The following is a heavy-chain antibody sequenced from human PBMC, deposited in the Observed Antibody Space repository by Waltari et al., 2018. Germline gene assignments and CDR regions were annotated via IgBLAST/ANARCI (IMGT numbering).Heavy chain of an antibody. J-gene: IGHJ4*02. V-gene: IGHV4-34*01. D-gene: IGHD2-21*02. Sequence: QVQLQQWGAGLLKPSETLSLTCAVYGGSFSGYYWSWIRQPPGKGLEWIGEINHSGSTNSNPSLKSRVTISVDTSKNQFSLKLSSVTAADTAVYYCVATVGTVVTPVDDYWGQGTLVTVSS. CDR1: GGSFSGYY. CDR3: VATVGTVVTPVDDY. CDR2: INHSGST.